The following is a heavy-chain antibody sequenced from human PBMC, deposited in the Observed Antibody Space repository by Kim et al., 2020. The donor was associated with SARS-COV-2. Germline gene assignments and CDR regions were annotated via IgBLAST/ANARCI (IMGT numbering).Heavy chain of an antibody. CDR3: ARIAAAAYYGMDV. J-gene: IGHJ6*02. CDR2: INPNIGGT. CDR1: GDTFTGYY. D-gene: IGHD6-13*01. V-gene: IGHV1-2*02. Sequence: ASVKVSCKASGDTFTGYYMNWVRQAPGQGLEWMGWINPNIGGTKYAQKFQGRVTITRDTSTTTAYMELSRLRSDDTAVYYCARIAAAAYYGMDVWGQGTTVTVSS.